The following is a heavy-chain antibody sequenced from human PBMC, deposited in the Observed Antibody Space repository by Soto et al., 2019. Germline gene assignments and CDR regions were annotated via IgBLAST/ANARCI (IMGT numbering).Heavy chain of an antibody. Sequence: QVPLVQSGAEVKKPGASVKGSCKASGYNFTSYYMDWVRQAPGQGLEGMGIIDPCGGSTSYAQKFQGRVSMTRDTSTSTVYMDLSSLRSEDTAVYYCARDLTGGPTYYDFWSGYSPVDYWGLGTLVTVSS. CDR1: GYNFTSYY. V-gene: IGHV1-46*03. CDR3: ARDLTGGPTYYDFWSGYSPVDY. D-gene: IGHD3-3*01. CDR2: IDPCGGST. J-gene: IGHJ4*02.